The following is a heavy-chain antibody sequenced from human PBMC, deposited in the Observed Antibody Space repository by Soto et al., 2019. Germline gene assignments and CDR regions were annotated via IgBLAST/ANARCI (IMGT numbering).Heavy chain of an antibody. J-gene: IGHJ4*02. D-gene: IGHD3-22*01. CDR2: IYYSGST. CDR3: ARVRVDYYDSSGYYLFDY. Sequence: LSLTCTVSGGSISSGDYCWSWIRQPPGKGLEWIGYIYYSGSTYYNPSLKSRVTISVDTSKNQFSLKLSSVTAADTAAYYCARVRVDYYDSSGYYLFDYWGQGTLVTVSS. V-gene: IGHV4-30-4*01. CDR1: GGSISSGDYC.